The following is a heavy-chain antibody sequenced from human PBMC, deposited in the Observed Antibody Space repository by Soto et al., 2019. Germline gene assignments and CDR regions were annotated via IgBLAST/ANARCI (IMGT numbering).Heavy chain of an antibody. D-gene: IGHD6-19*01. CDR3: AREIAVAVRYFDY. CDR1: GYTFTGYD. CDR2: INPNSGGT. Sequence: ASVKVSCKASGYTFTGYDMHWVRQAPGQGLEWMGWINPNSGGTNYAQKFQGRVTMTRDTSISTAYMELSRLRSDDTAVYYCAREIAVAVRYFDYWGQGTLVTVSS. J-gene: IGHJ4*02. V-gene: IGHV1-2*02.